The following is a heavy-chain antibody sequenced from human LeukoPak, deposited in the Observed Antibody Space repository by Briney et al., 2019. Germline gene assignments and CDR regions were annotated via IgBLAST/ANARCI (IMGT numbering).Heavy chain of an antibody. CDR3: AKRLPFYYDY. V-gene: IGHV3-23*01. CDR2: ISGSGGTT. J-gene: IGHJ4*02. Sequence: GGSLRPSCATSGFTFSSYDMSWVRQAPGKGLEWVSAISGSGGTTYYPDSEKGRFTVSRDNSKDTLYLQMNSLRAEDTAIYYCAKRLPFYYDYWGQGILVTVSS. CDR1: GFTFSSYD.